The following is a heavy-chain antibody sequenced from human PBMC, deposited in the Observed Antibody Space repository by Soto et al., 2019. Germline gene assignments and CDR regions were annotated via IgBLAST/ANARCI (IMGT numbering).Heavy chain of an antibody. D-gene: IGHD3-10*01. CDR3: AGGGIVSYGSGSSYFDY. V-gene: IGHV6-1*01. CDR2: TYYRSKWYN. J-gene: IGHJ4*02. Sequence: SQTLSLTCVISGDSVSSNSAAWNWIRQSPSRGLEWLGRTYYRSKWYNDYAVSVKSRITINPDTSKNQFSLQLNSVTPEDTAVYYCAGGGIVSYGSGSSYFDYWGQGTLVTVSS. CDR1: GDSVSSNSAA.